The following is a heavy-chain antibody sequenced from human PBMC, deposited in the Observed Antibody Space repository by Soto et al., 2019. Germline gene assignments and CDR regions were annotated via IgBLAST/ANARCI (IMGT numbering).Heavy chain of an antibody. CDR3: ARVPLLGFGELLIGWFDP. V-gene: IGHV4-34*01. Sequence: KTSETLSLTCAVYGGSCSGYYWSWIRQPPGKGLEWIGEINHSGSTNYNPSLKSRVTISVDTSKNQFSLKLSSVNAADTAVYYCARVPLLGFGELLIGWFDPWGQGTLVTVS. J-gene: IGHJ5*02. CDR2: INHSGST. CDR1: GGSCSGYY. D-gene: IGHD3-10*01.